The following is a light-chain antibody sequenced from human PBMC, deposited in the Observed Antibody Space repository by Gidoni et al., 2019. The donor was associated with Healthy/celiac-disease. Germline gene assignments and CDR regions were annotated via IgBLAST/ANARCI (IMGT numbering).Light chain of an antibody. CDR3: QQYNNWLPT. V-gene: IGKV3-15*01. CDR1: QSVSSN. J-gene: IGKJ5*01. Sequence: EIVMTQSPSTLSVSPGERATLSCRASQSVSSNLAWYQQKPGQAPRLLIYGVSTRATGIPARFSGSGSGTEFTLTISSLQSEDFAVYYCQQYNNWLPTFGQGTRLEIK. CDR2: GVS.